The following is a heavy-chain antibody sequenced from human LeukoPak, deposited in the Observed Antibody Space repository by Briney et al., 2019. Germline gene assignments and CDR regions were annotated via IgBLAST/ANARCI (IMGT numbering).Heavy chain of an antibody. CDR1: GGSISSDNYY. V-gene: IGHV4-61*02. Sequence: SQTLSLTCTVSGGSISSDNYYWSWIRQPAGKGLEWIGRIYTSGSTNYNPSLKSRVTMSLDTSKNQFSLNLSPVTAADTAVYYCAKHPWFGEFWYFDLWGRGTLVTVSS. CDR2: IYTSGST. J-gene: IGHJ2*01. CDR3: AKHPWFGEFWYFDL. D-gene: IGHD3-10*01.